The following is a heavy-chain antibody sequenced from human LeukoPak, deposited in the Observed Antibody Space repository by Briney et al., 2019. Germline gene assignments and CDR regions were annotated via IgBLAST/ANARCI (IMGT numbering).Heavy chain of an antibody. Sequence: SETLSLTCAVYGGSFSGYYWSWIRQPPGKELEWIGEINHSGSTNYNPSLKSRVTISVDTSKNQFSLKLSSVTAADTAVYYCARGKEQWLYLSGWGQGTLVTVSS. J-gene: IGHJ4*02. CDR2: INHSGST. CDR1: GGSFSGYY. V-gene: IGHV4-34*01. CDR3: ARGKEQWLYLSG. D-gene: IGHD6-19*01.